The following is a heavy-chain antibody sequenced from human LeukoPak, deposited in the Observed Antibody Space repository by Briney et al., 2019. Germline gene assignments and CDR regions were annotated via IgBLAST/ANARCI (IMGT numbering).Heavy chain of an antibody. CDR2: ISSSGSTI. CDR1: GFTFSDYY. V-gene: IGHV3-11*01. Sequence: PGGSLRLSCAASGFTFSDYYMSWIRQAPGKGLEWVSYISSSGSTIYYADSVKGRFTISRDNAKNSLYLQMNSLRAEDTAVYYCARDLRRGVAGTQKTSYGPFDYWGQGTLVTVSS. D-gene: IGHD6-19*01. J-gene: IGHJ4*02. CDR3: ARDLRRGVAGTQKTSYGPFDY.